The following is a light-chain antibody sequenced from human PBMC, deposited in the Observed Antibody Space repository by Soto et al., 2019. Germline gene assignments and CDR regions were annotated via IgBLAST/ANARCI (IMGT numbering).Light chain of an antibody. CDR1: QSISSY. J-gene: IGKJ3*01. Sequence: IQMTQSPSSLSASVGDRVTITCRASQSISSYLNWYPQKPGKAPKLLIYAASSLQSGVPSRFSGSGSGTDFTLTISSLQPEDFATYYCQQSYSTPLTFGPGTKVDIK. V-gene: IGKV1-39*01. CDR2: AAS. CDR3: QQSYSTPLT.